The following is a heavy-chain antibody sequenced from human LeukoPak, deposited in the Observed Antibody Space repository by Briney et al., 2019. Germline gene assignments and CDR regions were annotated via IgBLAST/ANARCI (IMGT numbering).Heavy chain of an antibody. CDR3: TRGHWGLDY. J-gene: IGHJ4*02. V-gene: IGHV3-13*01. CDR1: GFTFSSHD. D-gene: IGHD7-27*01. Sequence: PGGSLRLSCAASGFTFSSHDMHWVRQPTGRGLEWVSAIGTAGDTYYPGSVKGRFTISRDSAGNSLYLQMNSLKAEDTAVYYCTRGHWGLDYWGQGTLVTVSS. CDR2: IGTAGDT.